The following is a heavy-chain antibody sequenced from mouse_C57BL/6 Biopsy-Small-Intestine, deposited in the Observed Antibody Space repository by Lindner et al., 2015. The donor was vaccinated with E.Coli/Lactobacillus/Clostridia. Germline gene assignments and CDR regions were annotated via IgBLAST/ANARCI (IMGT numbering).Heavy chain of an antibody. CDR2: IDPSDSES. D-gene: IGHD2-2*01. CDR3: ARYGYFLYAMDY. Sequence: VQLQESGAELVKPGASVKLSCKASGYTFTSYWMHWVKQRPGQGLEWIGKIDPSDSESHYNQKFKDKATLTVDKSSSAAYMQLSSLTSEDSAVYFCARYGYFLYAMDYWGQGTSVTVSS. V-gene: IGHV1-52*01. CDR1: GYTFTSYW. J-gene: IGHJ4*01.